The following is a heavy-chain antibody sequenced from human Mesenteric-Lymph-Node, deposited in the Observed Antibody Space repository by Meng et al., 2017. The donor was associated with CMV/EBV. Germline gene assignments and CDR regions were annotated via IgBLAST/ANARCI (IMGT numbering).Heavy chain of an antibody. CDR2: MNWKGTSI. CDR1: VINVDDHG. D-gene: IGHD3-3*01. CDR3: ARALTTYDFWSGTGF. J-gene: IGHJ4*02. Sequence: GESLKISCAASVINVDDHGMSWVRQAPGKGLEWVAGMNWKGTSISYADSVKGRFTISRDNSKNTLYLQMNSLRADDTAVYYCARALTTYDFWSGTGFWGQGTLVTVSS. V-gene: IGHV3-20*04.